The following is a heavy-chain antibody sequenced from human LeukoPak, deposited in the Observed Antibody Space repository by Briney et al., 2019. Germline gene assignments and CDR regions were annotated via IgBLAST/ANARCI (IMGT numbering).Heavy chain of an antibody. CDR3: AKASSEWLRLNYGMDV. V-gene: IGHV3-30-3*01. Sequence: GGSLRLSCAASGFTFSNFAMHWVRQAPGKGLDWVAVISYDGDNEYYADSVKGQFTISRDNSKDRLYLQMNSLRAEDTAVYYCAKASSEWLRLNYGMDVWGQGTTVTVSS. CDR1: GFTFSNFA. J-gene: IGHJ6*02. CDR2: ISYDGDNE. D-gene: IGHD3-3*01.